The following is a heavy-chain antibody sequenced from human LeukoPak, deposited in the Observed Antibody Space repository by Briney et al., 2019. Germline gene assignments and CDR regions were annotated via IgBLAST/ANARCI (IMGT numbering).Heavy chain of an antibody. V-gene: IGHV3-30*18. Sequence: GRSLRLSCAASGFTFSSYGMHWVRQAPGKGLEWVAVISYDGSNRYYADSVKGRFTISRDNSKNMLYLQMNSLRAEDTAVYYCAKPTGNSWFGPYYFDYWGQGTLVTVSS. D-gene: IGHD6-13*01. J-gene: IGHJ4*02. CDR2: ISYDGSNR. CDR3: AKPTGNSWFGPYYFDY. CDR1: GFTFSSYG.